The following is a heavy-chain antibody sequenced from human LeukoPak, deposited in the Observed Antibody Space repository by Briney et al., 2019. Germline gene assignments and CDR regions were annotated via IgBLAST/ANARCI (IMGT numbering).Heavy chain of an antibody. CDR1: GFTFSSYA. D-gene: IGHD6-13*01. Sequence: GGSLRLSCAASGFTFSSYAMSWVRQAPGKGLGWVSAISGSGDSTNYGDSVKGRFTISRDNSKNTLYLQMNSLRAEDTAVYYCAKTRPLDSSSWSHGDYWGQGTLVTVSS. V-gene: IGHV3-23*01. CDR2: ISGSGDST. CDR3: AKTRPLDSSSWSHGDY. J-gene: IGHJ4*02.